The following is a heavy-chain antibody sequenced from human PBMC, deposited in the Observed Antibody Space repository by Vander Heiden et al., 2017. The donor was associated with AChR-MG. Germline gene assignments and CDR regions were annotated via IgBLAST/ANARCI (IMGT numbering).Heavy chain of an antibody. Sequence: QVQLVQSGAEVKKPGYSVKVSCKASGGTLSSYAISWVREAPGQWLEWMGVIFPIFGTANYAQKFQGRVTLTAYKSTSTAYMELSCLRSEVTAVYYCARDLADYVWGSYCYLRRENAFDIWCEGTMVAVSS. CDR1: GGTLSSYA. V-gene: IGHV1-69*06. CDR3: ARDLADYVWGSYCYLRRENAFDI. J-gene: IGHJ3*02. D-gene: IGHD3-16*02. CDR2: IFPIFGTA.